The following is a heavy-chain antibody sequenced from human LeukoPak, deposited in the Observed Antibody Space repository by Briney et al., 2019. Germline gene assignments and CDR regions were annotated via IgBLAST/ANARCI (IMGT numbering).Heavy chain of an antibody. Sequence: GGSLRLSCAASGFTFSSYGMHWVRQAPGKGLEWVAFIRYDGSNKYYADSVKGRFTISRDNSKNTLYLQMNSLRAEDTAVYYCARGPIVGATIDYWGQGTPVTVSS. J-gene: IGHJ4*02. CDR3: ARGPIVGATIDY. CDR2: IRYDGSNK. CDR1: GFTFSSYG. V-gene: IGHV3-30*02. D-gene: IGHD1-26*01.